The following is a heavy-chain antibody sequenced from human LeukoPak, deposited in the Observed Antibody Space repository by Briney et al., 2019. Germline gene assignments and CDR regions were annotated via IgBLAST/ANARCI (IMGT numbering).Heavy chain of an antibody. CDR2: INSDGSST. CDR1: GFTFSSYW. J-gene: IGHJ4*02. V-gene: IGHV3-74*01. CDR3: TTDVGNSLNFDY. Sequence: GGSLRLSCAASGFTFSSYWMHWVRRAPGKGLVWVSRINSDGSSTSYADSVKGRFTISRDNAKNTLYLQVNSLRIEDTAVYYCTTDVGNSLNFDYWGQGTLVTVSS. D-gene: IGHD4-23*01.